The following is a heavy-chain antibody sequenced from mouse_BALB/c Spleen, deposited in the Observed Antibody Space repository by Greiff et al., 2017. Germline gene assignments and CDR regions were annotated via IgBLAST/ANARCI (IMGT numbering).Heavy chain of an antibody. CDR3: AREKITTVYYAMDY. D-gene: IGHD1-1*01. CDR2: IYPGNVNT. J-gene: IGHJ4*01. V-gene: IGHV1S56*01. Sequence: QVQLKESGPELVKPGASVRISCKASGYTFTSYYIHWVKQRPGQGLEWIGWIYPGNVNTKYNEKFKGKATLTADKSSSTAYMQLSSLTSEDSAVYFCAREKITTVYYAMDYWGQGTSVTVSS. CDR1: GYTFTSYY.